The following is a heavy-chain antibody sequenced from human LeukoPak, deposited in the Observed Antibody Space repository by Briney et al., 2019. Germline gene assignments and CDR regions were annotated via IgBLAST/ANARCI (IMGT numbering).Heavy chain of an antibody. CDR3: ARSRVTMVRGVITPLDY. CDR2: INAGNGNT. D-gene: IGHD3-10*01. CDR1: GYTFTSYA. J-gene: IGHJ4*02. V-gene: IGHV1-3*01. Sequence: ASVKVSCKASGYTFTSYAMHWVRQAPGQRLEWMRWINAGNGNTKYSQKFQGRVTITRDTSASTAYMELSSLRSEDTAVYYCARSRVTMVRGVITPLDYWGQGTLVTVSS.